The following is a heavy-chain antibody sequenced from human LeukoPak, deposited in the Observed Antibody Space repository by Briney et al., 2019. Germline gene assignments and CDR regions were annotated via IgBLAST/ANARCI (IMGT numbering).Heavy chain of an antibody. Sequence: VESLKISCKGSGYSFISYWIGWVRQMPGKGLEWMGIIYPGDSHTRYNPSFEGQVTISTDKSISTAYLQWSSLKASDSAMYYCARSSTNWFDPWGQGTLVTVSS. V-gene: IGHV5-51*01. J-gene: IGHJ5*02. D-gene: IGHD6-13*01. CDR1: GYSFISYW. CDR3: ARSSTNWFDP. CDR2: IYPGDSHT.